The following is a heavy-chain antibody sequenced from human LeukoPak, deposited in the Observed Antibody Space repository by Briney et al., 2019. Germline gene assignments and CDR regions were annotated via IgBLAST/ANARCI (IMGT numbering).Heavy chain of an antibody. CDR1: GYTFTSYD. CDR3: ARDSLNNYYYYYYMDV. CDR2: MNPNSGKT. V-gene: IGHV1-8*01. J-gene: IGHJ6*03. Sequence: ASVKVSCKASGYTFTSYDINWVRQATGQGLEWMGWMNPNSGKTGYAQKFQGRVTMTRNTSISTAYMELSSLRSEDTAVYYCARDSLNNYYYYYYMDVWGKGTTITVSS. D-gene: IGHD5-18*01.